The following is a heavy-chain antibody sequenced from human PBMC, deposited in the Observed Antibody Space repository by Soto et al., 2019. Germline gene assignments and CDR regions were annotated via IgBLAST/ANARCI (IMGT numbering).Heavy chain of an antibody. Sequence: EVQLLESGGGLVQPGGSLRLSFTVSGVTFSNYAMNWVRQAPGKGREWVSSLSGSGGTTYYADSVKGRFIISRDNSKNTLYLLMNSLRAEDTALYYCAKQRADYGSGADTFYFDSWGQGALVTVSS. CDR2: LSGSGGTT. D-gene: IGHD3-10*01. CDR3: AKQRADYGSGADTFYFDS. V-gene: IGHV3-23*01. CDR1: GVTFSNYA. J-gene: IGHJ4*02.